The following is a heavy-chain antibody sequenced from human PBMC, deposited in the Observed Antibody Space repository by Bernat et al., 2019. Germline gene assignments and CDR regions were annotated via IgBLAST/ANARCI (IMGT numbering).Heavy chain of an antibody. CDR2: IVVGSGNT. CDR3: AAAGPRGKNPFDY. J-gene: IGHJ4*02. D-gene: IGHD3-16*01. CDR1: GFTFTSSA. V-gene: IGHV1-58*02. Sequence: QMQLVQSGPEMKKPGTSVKVSCKASGFTFTSSAMQWVRQARGQRPGWIGWIVVGSGNTNYAQKFQERVPIPRDMSTSPAYMELSILRSEDTAVYYCAAAGPRGKNPFDYWGQGTLVTVST.